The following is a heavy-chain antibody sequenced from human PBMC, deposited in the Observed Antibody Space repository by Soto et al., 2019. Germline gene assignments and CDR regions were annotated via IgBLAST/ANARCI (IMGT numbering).Heavy chain of an antibody. Sequence: GESLKISCQGSGNSFTTYWIAWVRQMPGKGLEWMGIIYPGDSDTRYSPSFQGQFTISRDNAKNSLYLQLNSLRAEDTAVYYCARDVAQGWGQGTLVTVSS. V-gene: IGHV5-51*01. J-gene: IGHJ4*02. D-gene: IGHD2-21*01. CDR3: ARDVAQG. CDR1: GNSFTTYW. CDR2: IYPGDSDT.